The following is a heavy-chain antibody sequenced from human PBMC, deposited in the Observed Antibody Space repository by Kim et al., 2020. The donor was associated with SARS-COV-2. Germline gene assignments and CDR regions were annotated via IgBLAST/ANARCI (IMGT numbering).Heavy chain of an antibody. CDR2: IDPSDSYT. Sequence: GESLKISCKGSGYSFTSYWISWVRQMPGKGLEWMGRIDPSDSYTNYSPSFQGHVTISADKSISTAYLQWSSLKASDTAMYYYARHPAYSSGFSGYWGQGTLVTVSS. CDR1: GYSFTSYW. D-gene: IGHD6-19*01. J-gene: IGHJ4*02. V-gene: IGHV5-10-1*01. CDR3: ARHPAYSSGFSGY.